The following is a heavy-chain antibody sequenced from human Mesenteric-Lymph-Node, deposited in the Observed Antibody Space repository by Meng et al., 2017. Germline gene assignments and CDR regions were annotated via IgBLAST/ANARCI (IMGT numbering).Heavy chain of an antibody. CDR2: ISYDGSNK. J-gene: IGHJ4*02. CDR3: ARGGVIAGYYDC. V-gene: IGHV3-30*04. Sequence: GESLKISCAASGFTFSSYAMHWVRQAPGKGLEWVAVISYDGSNKYYADSVKGRFTISRDNAKNSLYLQMNSLRVEDAGVYYCARGGVIAGYYDCWGQGMLVTVSS. D-gene: IGHD3-16*02. CDR1: GFTFSSYA.